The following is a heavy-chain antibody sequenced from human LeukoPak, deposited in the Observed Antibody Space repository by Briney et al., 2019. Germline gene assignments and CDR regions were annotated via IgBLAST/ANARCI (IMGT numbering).Heavy chain of an antibody. D-gene: IGHD5-24*01. CDR3: VQDWVATIVAPRHFDY. Sequence: GGSLRLSCSGSGFTFSNHAMHWVRQAPGKRLEYVSGISANGGSTYYADSVKGKFTISRDNSKNTLYLQMSSLRPEDTAVYSCVQDWVATIVAPRHFDYWGQGTLVTVSP. J-gene: IGHJ4*02. V-gene: IGHV3-64D*06. CDR1: GFTFSNHA. CDR2: ISANGGST.